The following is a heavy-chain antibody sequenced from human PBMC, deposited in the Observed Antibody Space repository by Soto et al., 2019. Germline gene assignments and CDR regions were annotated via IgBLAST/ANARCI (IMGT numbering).Heavy chain of an antibody. CDR1: GYTFTSYA. CDR2: INAGNGNT. J-gene: IGHJ6*02. V-gene: IGHV1-3*05. D-gene: IGHD3-3*01. Sequence: QVQLVQSGAEEKKPGASVKVSCKASGYTFTSYAMHWVRQAPGQRLEWMGWINAGNGNTKYSQKFQGRVTITRDTSPSPAYMELSSVKAEDTAVYYCARADYEFWNLDVWGQGTTVTVSS. CDR3: ARADYEFWNLDV.